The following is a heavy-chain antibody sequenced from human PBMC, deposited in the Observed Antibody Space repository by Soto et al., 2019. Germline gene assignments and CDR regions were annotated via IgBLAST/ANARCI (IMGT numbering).Heavy chain of an antibody. CDR2: IYPGDSDT. J-gene: IGHJ6*02. CDR1: GYSFTSYW. D-gene: IGHD6-13*01. Sequence: EVQLVQSGAEVKRPGESLKISCKGSGYSFTSYWIGWVRQMPGKGLEWMGIIYPGDSDTRYSPSFQGQVTISADKSISTAYLQWSSLKASDTAMYYCARTSAAGKYYYGMDVWGQGTTVTVSS. V-gene: IGHV5-51*01. CDR3: ARTSAAGKYYYGMDV.